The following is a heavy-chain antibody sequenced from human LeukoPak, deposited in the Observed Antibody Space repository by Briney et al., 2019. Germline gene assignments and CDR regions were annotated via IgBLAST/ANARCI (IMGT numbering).Heavy chain of an antibody. Sequence: ASVKVSCKASGYTFTSYYMHWVRQAPGQGLEWMGIINPSGGSTSYAQKFQGRVTMTRDTSISTAYMELSSLRSDDTAVYYCSRSVYYDSSGGGYFDYWGQGTLVTVSS. CDR3: SRSVYYDSSGGGYFDY. CDR2: INPSGGST. D-gene: IGHD3-22*01. V-gene: IGHV1-46*01. CDR1: GYTFTSYY. J-gene: IGHJ4*02.